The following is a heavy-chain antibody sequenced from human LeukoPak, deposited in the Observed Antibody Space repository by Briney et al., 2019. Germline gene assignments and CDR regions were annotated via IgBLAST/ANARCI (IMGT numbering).Heavy chain of an antibody. Sequence: GGSLRLSCAASGFTFSSYAMHWARQAPGKGLEWVAVISYDGSNKYYADSVKGRFTISRDNSKNTLYLQMNSLRAEDTAVYYCARGSSSLYEIDYWGQGTLVTVSS. CDR1: GFTFSSYA. CDR2: ISYDGSNK. CDR3: ARGSSSLYEIDY. D-gene: IGHD6-6*01. V-gene: IGHV3-30-3*01. J-gene: IGHJ4*02.